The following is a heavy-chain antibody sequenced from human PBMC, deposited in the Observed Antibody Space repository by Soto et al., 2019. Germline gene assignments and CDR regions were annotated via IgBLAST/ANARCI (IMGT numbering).Heavy chain of an antibody. Sequence: QVQLVESGGGVVQPGRSLRLSCAASGFTFSSYGLQWARQAPGKGRAWVAVIWYEGSNKYYADSVKGRFTISRDNSKNTLYLQMNSLRAEDTAVYYCARDRARNWYFDLWGRGTLVTVSS. V-gene: IGHV3-33*01. CDR1: GFTFSSYG. CDR2: IWYEGSNK. J-gene: IGHJ2*01. CDR3: ARDRARNWYFDL.